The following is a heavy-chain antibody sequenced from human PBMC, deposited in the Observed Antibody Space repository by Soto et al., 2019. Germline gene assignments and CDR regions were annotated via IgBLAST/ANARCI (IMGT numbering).Heavy chain of an antibody. D-gene: IGHD2-2*01. Sequence: QVQLVQSGAEVKKPGSSVKVSCKASVGTFSSYAISWVRQAPGQGLEWMGGIIPIFGTANYAQKFQGRVTITADKSTSTAYMELSSLRSEDTAVYYCATYLGYCSSTSCQDFDYWGQGTLVTVSS. J-gene: IGHJ4*02. V-gene: IGHV1-69*06. CDR3: ATYLGYCSSTSCQDFDY. CDR1: VGTFSSYA. CDR2: IIPIFGTA.